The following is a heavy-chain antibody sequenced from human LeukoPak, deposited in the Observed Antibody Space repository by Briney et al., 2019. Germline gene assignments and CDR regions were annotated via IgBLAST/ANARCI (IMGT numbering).Heavy chain of an antibody. V-gene: IGHV4-4*07. J-gene: IGHJ4*02. CDR3: ARVTEKQYLPFDS. Sequence: SETLSLTCTVSGGSISSYYWSWIRQPAGRGLEWIGRIYTSGSTNYNPSLKSRVTMSVDTSKNQFSLQLNSVTPEDTAVYYCARVTEKQYLPFDSWGQGTLVTVSS. D-gene: IGHD6-19*01. CDR2: IYTSGST. CDR1: GGSISSYY.